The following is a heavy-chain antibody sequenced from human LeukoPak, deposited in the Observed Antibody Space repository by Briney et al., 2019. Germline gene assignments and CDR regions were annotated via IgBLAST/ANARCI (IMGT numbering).Heavy chain of an antibody. D-gene: IGHD2-15*01. CDR3: AKAPIQYCSGASCYPFDY. CDR1: GFTFSNYA. V-gene: IGHV3-23*01. CDR2: ITSDGSAT. J-gene: IGHJ4*02. Sequence: GGSLRLSCAASGFTFSNYAMGWVRQTPGKGLECISLITSDGSATYYVDSVKGRFTNSRDNSDNTMYLQMSSLRADDTAVYYCAKAPIQYCSGASCYPFDYWGQGTLVTVSS.